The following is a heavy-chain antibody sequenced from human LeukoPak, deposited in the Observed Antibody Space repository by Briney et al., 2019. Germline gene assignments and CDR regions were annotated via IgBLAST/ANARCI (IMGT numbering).Heavy chain of an antibody. CDR1: GISFADNE. CDR3: ARVDSGHWFAHFDY. D-gene: IGHD3-10*01. CDR2: IRSKPYGGTG. Sequence: GSLRLSCTTSGISFADNEISWVRQAPGKGLEWVGFIRSKPYGGTGEYAASVRGRFTISRDDSKSIAYLQMNSLTAEDTAVYYCARVDSGHWFAHFDYWGRGTLVTVSS. J-gene: IGHJ4*02. V-gene: IGHV3-49*04.